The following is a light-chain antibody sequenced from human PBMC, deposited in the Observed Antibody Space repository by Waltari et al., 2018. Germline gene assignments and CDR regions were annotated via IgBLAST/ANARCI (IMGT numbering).Light chain of an antibody. CDR2: GAS. V-gene: IGKV3-15*01. Sequence: EIVMTQSPATLSVSPGERATLSCRASESVRSNLAWYQQKPGNAPRLLIYGASTRATGIPAGFSGSGSGTEFTLTISSLQSEDSAVYYCQQYNNWQTFGQGTKVEIK. CDR3: QQYNNWQT. CDR1: ESVRSN. J-gene: IGKJ1*01.